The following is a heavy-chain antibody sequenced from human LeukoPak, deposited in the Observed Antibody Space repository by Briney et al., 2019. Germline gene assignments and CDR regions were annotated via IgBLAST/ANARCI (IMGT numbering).Heavy chain of an antibody. CDR2: INPDGSTR. CDR3: AKLLGTATRYDY. J-gene: IGHJ4*02. V-gene: IGHV3-7*01. D-gene: IGHD1-7*01. CDR1: GFTFSSSW. Sequence: GGSLRLSCDTSGFTFSSSWMSWVRQAPGKGLEWVASINPDGSTRHHVDSLKGRFTISRDNAKKSLFLQMGALRAEDTAVYFCAKLLGTATRYDYWGLGTLVIVSS.